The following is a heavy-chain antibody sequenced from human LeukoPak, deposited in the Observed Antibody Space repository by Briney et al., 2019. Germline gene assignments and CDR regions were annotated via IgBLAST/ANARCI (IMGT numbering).Heavy chain of an antibody. V-gene: IGHV4-34*01. CDR1: GGSFSGYY. Sequence: PSETLSLTCAVYGGSFSGYYWSWVRQPPGKGLEWIGEINHSGSTNYNPSLKSRVTISVDTSKNQFSLKLSSVTAADTAVYYCARKGYSYGFDYWGQGTLVTVSS. D-gene: IGHD5-18*01. CDR3: ARKGYSYGFDY. CDR2: INHSGST. J-gene: IGHJ4*02.